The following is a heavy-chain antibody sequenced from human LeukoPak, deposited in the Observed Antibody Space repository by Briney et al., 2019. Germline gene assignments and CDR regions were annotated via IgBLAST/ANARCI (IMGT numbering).Heavy chain of an antibody. D-gene: IGHD2-15*01. CDR1: GGSISSSDYY. CDR2: IYYGGST. V-gene: IGHV4-39*01. CDR3: ARALGYCSGGSCTRGYNWFDP. J-gene: IGHJ5*02. Sequence: SETLSLTCTVSGGSISSSDYYWGWIRQPPGKGLEWIGSIYYGGSTYYNPSLKSRVTISVDTSMNQFSLKLSFVTTEDTAVYYCARALGYCSGGSCTRGYNWFDPWGQGTLVTVPS.